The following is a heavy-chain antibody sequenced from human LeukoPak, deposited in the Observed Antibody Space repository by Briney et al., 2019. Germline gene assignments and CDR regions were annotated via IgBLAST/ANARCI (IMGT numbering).Heavy chain of an antibody. Sequence: ASVKVSCKTSGYSFTNYGITWVRQAPGQGLEWMGWINPNSGGTNYAQKFQGRVTMTRDTSISTAYMELSRLRSDDTAVYYCARGERWLQWPPGNYWGQGTLVTVSS. CDR1: GYSFTNYG. D-gene: IGHD5-24*01. J-gene: IGHJ4*02. CDR2: INPNSGGT. CDR3: ARGERWLQWPPGNY. V-gene: IGHV1-2*02.